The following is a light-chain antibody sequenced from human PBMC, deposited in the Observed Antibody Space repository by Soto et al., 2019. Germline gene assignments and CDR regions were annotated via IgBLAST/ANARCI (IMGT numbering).Light chain of an antibody. Sequence: EIVLTQSPGTLSLSPGERATLSCRASQSVSNSYLAWYQQKPGQAPRRLLFGASSRATGIPDRFSDSGSGTDFTLTISGLEPEDFSVYYCQHYGGSPYTFGQGTKLEIK. CDR3: QHYGGSPYT. CDR1: QSVSNSY. CDR2: GAS. V-gene: IGKV3-20*01. J-gene: IGKJ2*01.